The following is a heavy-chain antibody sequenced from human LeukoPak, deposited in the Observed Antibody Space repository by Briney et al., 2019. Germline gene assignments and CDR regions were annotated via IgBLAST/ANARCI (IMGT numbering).Heavy chain of an antibody. CDR1: GFTFRRYW. J-gene: IGHJ4*02. D-gene: IGHD3-10*01. Sequence: GGSLRLSCAASGFTFRRYWMSWARQASGKGLEWVANIKQDGSEKYYVDSVKGRFTISRDNAKNSLYLQMNSLRAEDTAVYYCVGLGENYWGQGTLVTASS. V-gene: IGHV3-7*02. CDR2: IKQDGSEK. CDR3: VGLGENY.